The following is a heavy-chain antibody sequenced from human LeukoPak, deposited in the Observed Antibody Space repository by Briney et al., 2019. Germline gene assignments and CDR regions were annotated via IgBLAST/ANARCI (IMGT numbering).Heavy chain of an antibody. V-gene: IGHV1-69*13. Sequence: SVKVSCKASGGTFSGYAISWVRQAPGQGLEWMGGIIPIFGTANYAQKFQGRVTITADESTSTVYMELSSLRSEDTAVYYCARGRYSSGWYGAFDIWGQGTMVTVSS. J-gene: IGHJ3*02. CDR2: IIPIFGTA. CDR3: ARGRYSSGWYGAFDI. D-gene: IGHD6-19*01. CDR1: GGTFSGYA.